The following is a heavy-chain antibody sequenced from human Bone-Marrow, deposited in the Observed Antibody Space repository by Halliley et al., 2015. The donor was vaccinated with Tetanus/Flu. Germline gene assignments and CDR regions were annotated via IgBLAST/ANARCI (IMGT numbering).Heavy chain of an antibody. V-gene: IGHV3-23*01. CDR1: GFTFSSYA. D-gene: IGHD3-10*02. J-gene: IGHJ4*02. CDR2: IGSGADT. Sequence: SLRLSCAASGFTFSSYAMTWVRQAPGKGLEWVSTIGSGADTHYADSVKGRFTISRDNSRNTFFLQMNSLRAEDTAVYYCTKYRDVGASRVFHYWGQGSLVTVSP. CDR3: TKYRDVGASRVFHY.